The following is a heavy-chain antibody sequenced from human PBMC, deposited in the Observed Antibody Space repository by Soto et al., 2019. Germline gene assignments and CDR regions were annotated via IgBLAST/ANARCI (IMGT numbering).Heavy chain of an antibody. CDR2: MNPNSGNT. J-gene: IGHJ4*02. D-gene: IGHD2-2*01. CDR1: GYTFSTYD. CDR3: ARAIRDQLLSDN. V-gene: IGHV1-8*01. Sequence: QVQLVQSGAEVKEPGASVKVSCKASGYTFSTYDINWVRQASGQGLEWMGWMNPNSGNTGCAQRLQGRVTMTRDTSTSTAYMELSTVRSEDTAVYDCARAIRDQLLSDNWGQGTLVTVSS.